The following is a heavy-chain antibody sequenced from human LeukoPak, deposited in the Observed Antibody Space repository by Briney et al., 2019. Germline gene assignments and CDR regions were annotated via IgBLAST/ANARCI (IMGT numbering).Heavy chain of an antibody. V-gene: IGHV3-30*02. Sequence: GGSLRLSCAASGFTFSSCGMHWVRQAPGKGLEWVAFIRYDGSNKYYADSVKGRFTISRDNSKNTLYLQMNSLRAEDTAVYYCANVQNYYDSSGYPSNWGQGTLVTVSS. CDR1: GFTFSSCG. CDR2: IRYDGSNK. CDR3: ANVQNYYDSSGYPSN. D-gene: IGHD3-22*01. J-gene: IGHJ4*02.